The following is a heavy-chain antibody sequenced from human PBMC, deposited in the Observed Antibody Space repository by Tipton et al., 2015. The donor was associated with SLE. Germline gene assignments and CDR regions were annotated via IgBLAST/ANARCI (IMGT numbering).Heavy chain of an antibody. CDR2: IYTSGST. V-gene: IGHV4-4*08. Sequence: LRLSCAASGFTFSDYYMGWIRQAPGKGLEWIGRIYTSGSTNYNPSLKSRVTISVDTSKNQFSLKLSSVTAADTAVYYCANSGYSSGWSDAFDIWGQGTMVTVSS. CDR1: GFTFSDYY. D-gene: IGHD6-19*01. CDR3: ANSGYSSGWSDAFDI. J-gene: IGHJ3*02.